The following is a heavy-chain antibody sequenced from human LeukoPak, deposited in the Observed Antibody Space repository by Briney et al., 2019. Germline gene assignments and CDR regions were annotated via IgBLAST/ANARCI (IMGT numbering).Heavy chain of an antibody. D-gene: IGHD2-2*01. CDR1: GFNFSSYA. Sequence: GGSLRLSCAASGFNFSSYAMTWVRQAPGKGLECVSGVSGSGDTTYYADSVKGRFTISRDNSKNTLYLQMNSLRAEDTALYYCAKDRSLVPAAINYWGQGTLVTVSS. CDR3: AKDRSLVPAAINY. J-gene: IGHJ4*02. CDR2: VSGSGDTT. V-gene: IGHV3-23*01.